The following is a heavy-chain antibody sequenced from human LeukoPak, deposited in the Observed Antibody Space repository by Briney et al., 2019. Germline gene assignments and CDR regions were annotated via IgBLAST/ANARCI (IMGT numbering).Heavy chain of an antibody. J-gene: IGHJ4*02. CDR2: ISDDGHTK. D-gene: IGHD5-18*01. CDR3: AKDGQLWSYLDY. CDR1: GFTFSTYG. Sequence: GRSLRLSCTASGFTFSTYGMHWVRQAPGKGLDWVAVISDDGHTKFCADSVKGRFTISRDNSKNTLYLQMNSLRADDTAIYYCAKDGQLWSYLDYWGQGTLVTVSS. V-gene: IGHV3-30*18.